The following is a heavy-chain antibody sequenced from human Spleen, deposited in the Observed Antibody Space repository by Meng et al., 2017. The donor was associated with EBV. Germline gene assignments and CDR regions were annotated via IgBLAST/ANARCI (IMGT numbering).Heavy chain of an antibody. V-gene: IGHV1-2*06. J-gene: IGHJ5*01. D-gene: IGHD5-18*01. CDR1: GYTFSGYY. Sequence: QVQVAESGAEVKKPGASVKVSCKTSGYTFSGYYIHWVRQAPGHGLEWMGRINPRSGGTNYAQKFQGRVTMTRDTSITTAYMDLSRLRSDDTAVYFCVRDTAMVNWLEFWGRGTLVTVSS. CDR2: INPRSGGT. CDR3: VRDTAMVNWLEF.